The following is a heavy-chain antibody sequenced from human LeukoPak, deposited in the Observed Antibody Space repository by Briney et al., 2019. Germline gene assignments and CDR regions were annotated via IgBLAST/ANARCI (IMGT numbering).Heavy chain of an antibody. D-gene: IGHD2-21*02. CDR2: NYYSGST. J-gene: IGHJ4*02. CDR3: ARHGGDWVFDY. V-gene: IGHV4-59*08. Sequence: SETLSLTCTVSGGSISSYYWSWIRQPPGKGLEWIGYNYYSGSTKSNPSLKSRVTISVDTSKNQFSLKLSSVTAADTAVYYCARHGGDWVFDYWGQGTLVTVSS. CDR1: GGSISSYY.